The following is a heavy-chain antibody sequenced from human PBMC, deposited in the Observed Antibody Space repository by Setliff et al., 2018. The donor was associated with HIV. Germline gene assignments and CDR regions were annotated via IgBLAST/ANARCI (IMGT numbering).Heavy chain of an antibody. CDR2: IRSKAYGGTT. D-gene: IGHD3-22*01. Sequence: PGGSLRLSCAASGFSFSYYGMHWVRQAPGKGLEWVGFIRSKAYGGTTEYAASVKDRFTISRDDSKSIDYLQMNSLKTEDTAVYYCARVDSSGFGAYYYYYYMDVWGKGTTVTVSS. V-gene: IGHV3-49*04. CDR1: GFSFSYYG. J-gene: IGHJ6*03. CDR3: ARVDSSGFGAYYYYYYMDV.